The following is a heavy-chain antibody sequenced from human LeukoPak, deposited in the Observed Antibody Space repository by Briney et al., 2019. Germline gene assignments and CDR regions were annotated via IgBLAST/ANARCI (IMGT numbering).Heavy chain of an antibody. D-gene: IGHD2-8*01. J-gene: IGHJ4*02. Sequence: ASVKVSCKTAGYTFTNYCISWVRQAPGQGLEWMGWISPYNGNTIYAQKLQGRVTVTTDTSTSTAHMELRSLRSDDTAVYYCTRTVLDCKNGVCYDYWGQGTLVTVSS. CDR1: GYTFTNYC. CDR2: ISPYNGNT. CDR3: TRTVLDCKNGVCYDY. V-gene: IGHV1-18*01.